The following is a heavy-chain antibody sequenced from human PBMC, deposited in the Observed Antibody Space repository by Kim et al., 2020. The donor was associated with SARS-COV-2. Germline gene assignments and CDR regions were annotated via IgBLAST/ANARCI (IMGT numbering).Heavy chain of an antibody. CDR2: IYYSGST. J-gene: IGHJ6*02. Sequence: SETLSLTCTVSGGSISSGGYYWSWIRQHPGKGLEWIGYIYYSGSTYYNPSLKSRVTISVDTSKNQFSLKLSSVTAADTAVYYCASNSMVRGALGYYYYGMDVWGQGTTVTVSS. CDR3: ASNSMVRGALGYYYYGMDV. V-gene: IGHV4-31*03. CDR1: GGSISSGGYY. D-gene: IGHD3-10*01.